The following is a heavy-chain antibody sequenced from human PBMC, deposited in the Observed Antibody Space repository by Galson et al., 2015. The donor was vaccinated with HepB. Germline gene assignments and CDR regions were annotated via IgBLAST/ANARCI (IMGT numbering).Heavy chain of an antibody. Sequence: SLRLSCAASGFTFSSYWMSWVRQAPGKGLEWVANIKQDGSEKYYVDSVKGRFTISRDNAKNSLYLQMNSLRAEDTAVYYCAREAYSGRWYADYDYYYGTDVCGQGTTVPVSS. D-gene: IGHD6-13*01. CDR3: AREAYSGRWYADYDYYYGTDV. J-gene: IGHJ6*02. CDR2: IKQDGSEK. V-gene: IGHV3-7*01. CDR1: GFTFSSYW.